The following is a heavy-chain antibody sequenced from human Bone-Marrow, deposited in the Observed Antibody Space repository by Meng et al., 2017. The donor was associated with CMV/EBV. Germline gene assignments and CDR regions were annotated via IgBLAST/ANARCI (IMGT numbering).Heavy chain of an antibody. Sequence: GGSLRLSCAASGFTVSSNYMSWVRQAPGKGLEWVANIEPDGSSFYYAVSVRGRFTISRDNAKKSLYLQMNSLRAEDTAVYYCASGDFHDSWGQGTLVTVSS. D-gene: IGHD2-21*01. V-gene: IGHV3-7*01. CDR2: IEPDGSSF. CDR1: GFTVSSNY. CDR3: ASGDFHDS. J-gene: IGHJ4*02.